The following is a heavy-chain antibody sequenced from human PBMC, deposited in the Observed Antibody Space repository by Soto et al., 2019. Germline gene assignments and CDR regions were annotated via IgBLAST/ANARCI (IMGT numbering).Heavy chain of an antibody. J-gene: IGHJ6*02. CDR1: GYTFTGYY. CDR2: INPNSGGT. D-gene: IGHD5-18*01. Sequence: ASVKVSCKASGYTFTGYYMHWVRQAPGQGLEWMGWINPNSGGTNYAQKFQGRVTMTRDTSISTAYMELSRLRSDDTAVYYCARLPGIQLWDYYGMDVWGQGTTVTSP. CDR3: ARLPGIQLWDYYGMDV. V-gene: IGHV1-2*02.